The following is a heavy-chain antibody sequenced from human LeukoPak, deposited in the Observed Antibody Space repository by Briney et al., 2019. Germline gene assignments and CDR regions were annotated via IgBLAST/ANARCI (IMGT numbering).Heavy chain of an antibody. V-gene: IGHV3-23*01. CDR1: GFTFSSYA. CDR3: AKDWGYYYDSSGDGYFDY. J-gene: IGHJ4*02. D-gene: IGHD3-22*01. CDR2: ISGSGGST. Sequence: QPGGSLRLSCAASGFTFSSYAMSWVRQPPGKGLEWVSAISGSGGSTYYADSVKGRFTISRDNSKNTLYLQMNSLRAEDTAVYYCAKDWGYYYDSSGDGYFDYWGQGTLVTVSS.